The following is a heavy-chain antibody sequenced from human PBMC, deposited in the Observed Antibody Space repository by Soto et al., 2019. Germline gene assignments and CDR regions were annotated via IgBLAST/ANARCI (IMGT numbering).Heavy chain of an antibody. J-gene: IGHJ4*02. CDR1: GGSISSYY. V-gene: IGHV4-59*01. CDR2: IYYSGST. CDR3: AREASRGYIDY. D-gene: IGHD3-22*01. Sequence: ASETLSLTCTVSGGSISSYYWSWIRQPPGKGLEWIAYIYYSGSTKYNPSLKSRVTISVDTSKDQFSLKLSSVTAADTAVYYCAREASRGYIDYWGQGTLVTVSS.